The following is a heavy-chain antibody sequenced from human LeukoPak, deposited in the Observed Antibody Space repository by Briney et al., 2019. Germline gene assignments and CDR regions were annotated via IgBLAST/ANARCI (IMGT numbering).Heavy chain of an antibody. CDR3: AKDNRDGGVDY. D-gene: IGHD3-16*01. CDR2: IWYDGSNK. V-gene: IGHV3-30*02. CDR1: GFTFSSYG. J-gene: IGHJ4*02. Sequence: PGGSLRLSCAASGFTFSSYGMHWVRQAPGKGLEWVAVIWYDGSNKYYADSVKGRFTISRDNSKNTLYLQMNSLRAEDTAVYYCAKDNRDGGVDYWGQGTLVTVSS.